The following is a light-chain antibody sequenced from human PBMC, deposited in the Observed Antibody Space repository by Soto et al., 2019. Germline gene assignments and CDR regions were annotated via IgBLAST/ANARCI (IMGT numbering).Light chain of an antibody. CDR3: CSYAGSYTFYV. J-gene: IGLJ1*01. CDR1: SSDVGSYDY. V-gene: IGLV2-11*01. Sequence: QSVLIQPPSVSGSPGQSVTISCTGTSSDVGSYDYVSWYQQHPGKAPKLMIYDVSKRPSGVPDRFSGSKSGNTASLTISGLQAEDEADYYCCSYAGSYTFYVFGTGTKLTVL. CDR2: DVS.